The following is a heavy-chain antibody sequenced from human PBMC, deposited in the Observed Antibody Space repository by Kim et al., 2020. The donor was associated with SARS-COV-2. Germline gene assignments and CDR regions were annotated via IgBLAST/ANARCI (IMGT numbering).Heavy chain of an antibody. D-gene: IGHD1-1*01. J-gene: IGHJ4*03. CDR3: SRVDWTNKGLQLDD. CDR2: ISSGGGT. Sequence: GGSLRLSCAAPGFSISAIYMAWVRQAPGKGLQWLSVISSGGGTYYADYVKGRFIGSRDVAKNKFYLQLNSLRAEDTAVYHLSRVDWTNKGLQLDDRGQGT. V-gene: IGHV3-66*01. CDR1: GFSISAIY.